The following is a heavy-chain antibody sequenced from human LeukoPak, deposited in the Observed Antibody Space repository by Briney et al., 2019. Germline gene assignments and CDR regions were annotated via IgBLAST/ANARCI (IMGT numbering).Heavy chain of an antibody. CDR3: ARNQSTSRETYVDF. CDR1: GGSISSNNYY. V-gene: IGHV4-39*01. Sequence: PSETLSLTCTVSGGSISSNNYYWGWIRQPPGKGLEWIGSIYSSGSTSYSPSLKSRVTISVDTSKIPRSLKLSSVTAADTDVYYCARNQSTSRETYVDFWGQGTLVTVSS. CDR2: IYSSGST. D-gene: IGHD1-26*01. J-gene: IGHJ4*02.